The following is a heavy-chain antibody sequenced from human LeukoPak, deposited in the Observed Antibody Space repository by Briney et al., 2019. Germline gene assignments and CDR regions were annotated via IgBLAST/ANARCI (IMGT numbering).Heavy chain of an antibody. Sequence: GGSLRLSCEGSGFTFRRYSMHWVRQAPGKGLEWVANINQPGSQKYHVDSVKGRFTISRDNARNSLFLQMNSLTADDTAVYYCARAGGSTVSHSDYWGQGTLVTVSS. J-gene: IGHJ4*02. CDR2: INQPGSQK. D-gene: IGHD4-17*01. V-gene: IGHV3-7*03. CDR3: ARAGGSTVSHSDY. CDR1: GFTFRRYS.